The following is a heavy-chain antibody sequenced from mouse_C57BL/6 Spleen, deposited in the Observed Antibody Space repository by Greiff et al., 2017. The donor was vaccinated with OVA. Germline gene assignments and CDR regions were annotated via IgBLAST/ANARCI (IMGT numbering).Heavy chain of an antibody. Sequence: EVKLMESGGGLVKPGGSLKLSCAASGFTFSDYGMHWVRQAPEKGLEWVAYISSGSSTIYYADTVKGRFTISRDNAKNTLFLQMTSLRSEDTAMYYCARPYSVYYAMDYWGQGTSVTVSS. V-gene: IGHV5-17*01. CDR3: ARPYSVYYAMDY. D-gene: IGHD6-5*01. CDR1: GFTFSDYG. CDR2: ISSGSSTI. J-gene: IGHJ4*01.